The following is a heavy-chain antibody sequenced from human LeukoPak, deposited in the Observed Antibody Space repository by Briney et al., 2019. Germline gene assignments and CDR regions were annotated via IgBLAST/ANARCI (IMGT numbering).Heavy chain of an antibody. D-gene: IGHD6-6*01. CDR3: TTASILRSLSIAARYDAFDI. CDR2: IKSKTDGGTT. CDR1: GGPFSGYY. J-gene: IGHJ3*02. Sequence: ETLSLTCAVYGGPFSGYYWSWIRQPPGKGLEWVGRIKSKTDGGTTDYAAPVKGRFTISRDDSKNTLYLQMNSLKTEDTAVYYCTTASILRSLSIAARYDAFDIWGQGTMVTVSS. V-gene: IGHV3-15*01.